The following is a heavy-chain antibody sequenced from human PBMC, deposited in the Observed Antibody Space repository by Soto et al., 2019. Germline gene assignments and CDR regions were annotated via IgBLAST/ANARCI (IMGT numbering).Heavy chain of an antibody. V-gene: IGHV5-51*01. CDR3: ARRVGYCSSTSCYTGRFDP. CDR2: IYPGDSDT. D-gene: IGHD2-2*02. J-gene: IGHJ5*02. Sequence: PGESLKISCKGSGYSFTSYWIGWVRQMPGKGLEWMGIIYPGDSDTRYSPSFQGQVTISADKSISTAYLQWSSLKASDTAMYYCARRVGYCSSTSCYTGRFDPWGQGTLVTVSS. CDR1: GYSFTSYW.